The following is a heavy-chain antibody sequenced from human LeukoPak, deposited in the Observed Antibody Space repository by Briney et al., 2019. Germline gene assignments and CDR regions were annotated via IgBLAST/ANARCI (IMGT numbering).Heavy chain of an antibody. CDR3: ARIIAGSSAYFDY. CDR1: GGSVSSGSYY. Sequence: PSETQSLTCTVSGGSVSSGSYYWSWIRQPPGKGLEWIGYIYYSGSTNYNPSLKSRVTIPVDTSKNQFSLNLSSVTAADTAVYYCARIIAGSSAYFDYWGQGTLVTVSS. CDR2: IYYSGST. V-gene: IGHV4-61*01. D-gene: IGHD2-2*01. J-gene: IGHJ4*02.